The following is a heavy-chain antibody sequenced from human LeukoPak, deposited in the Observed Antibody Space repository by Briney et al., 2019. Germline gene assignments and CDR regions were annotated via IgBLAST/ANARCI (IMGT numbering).Heavy chain of an antibody. J-gene: IGHJ4*02. V-gene: IGHV3-7*02. Sequence: GGSLRLSCAASGFTFRRYWMSWARQASGKGLEWVANIKQDGSEKYYVDSVKGRFTISRDNAKNSLYLQMNSLRAEDTAVYYCVGLGENYWGQGTPVTVSS. D-gene: IGHD3-10*01. CDR3: VGLGENY. CDR1: GFTFRRYW. CDR2: IKQDGSEK.